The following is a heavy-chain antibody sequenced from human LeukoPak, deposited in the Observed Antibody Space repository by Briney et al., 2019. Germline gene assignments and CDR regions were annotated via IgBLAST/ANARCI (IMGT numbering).Heavy chain of an antibody. V-gene: IGHV4-39*02. J-gene: IGHJ4*02. Sequence: PSETLSLTCTVSGGSISSSSYYWGWIRQPPGKGLEWIGSIYYSGSTYYNPSLKSRVTISVDTSKNQFSLKLSSVTAADTAVYYCARDARTNWGQGTLVTVSS. D-gene: IGHD1-14*01. CDR1: GGSISSSSYY. CDR3: ARDARTN. CDR2: IYYSGST.